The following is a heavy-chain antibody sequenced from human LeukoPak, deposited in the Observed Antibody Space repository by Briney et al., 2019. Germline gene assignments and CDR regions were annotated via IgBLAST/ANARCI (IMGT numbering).Heavy chain of an antibody. CDR2: IQFDAGNR. V-gene: IGHV3-30*02. CDR1: GFTFSSYG. J-gene: IGHJ4*02. CDR3: AKSFSGNYLDYFDS. Sequence: PGGSLRLSCAASGFTFSSYGMHWVRQAPGKGLEWVAFIQFDAGNRQYADSVKGRFTISRDNSKTTLYMQMNSLTADDTAVYYCAKSFSGNYLDYFDSWGQGTLVTVSS. D-gene: IGHD1-7*01.